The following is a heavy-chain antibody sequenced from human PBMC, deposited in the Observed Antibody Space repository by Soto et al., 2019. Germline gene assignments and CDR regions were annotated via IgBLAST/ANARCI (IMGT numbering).Heavy chain of an antibody. CDR1: GFTFSGSA. CDR3: TRLVDSSGYYFGY. CDR2: IRSKANSYAT. V-gene: IGHV3-73*01. Sequence: GESLKISCAASGFTFSGSAMHWVRQASGKGLEWVGRIRSKANSYATSYAASVKGRFTISRDDSKNTAYLQMNSLKTEDTAVYYSTRLVDSSGYYFGYWGQGTLVSGSS. J-gene: IGHJ4*02. D-gene: IGHD3-22*01.